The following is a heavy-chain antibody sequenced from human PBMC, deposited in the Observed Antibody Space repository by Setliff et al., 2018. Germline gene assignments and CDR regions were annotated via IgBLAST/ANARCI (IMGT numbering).Heavy chain of an antibody. CDR3: AISSLSICSGGSCPNAFDI. CDR2: ISSYNDVT. Sequence: ASVKVSCKASGYIFKSYGISWVRQAPGQGLEWMGWISSYNDVTNYAQSFQGRVTMTTDTSKSAAYMDLRGLRPDDTAIYYCAISSLSICSGGSCPNAFDIWGQGTLVTVSS. J-gene: IGHJ3*02. V-gene: IGHV1-18*01. D-gene: IGHD2-15*01. CDR1: GYIFKSYG.